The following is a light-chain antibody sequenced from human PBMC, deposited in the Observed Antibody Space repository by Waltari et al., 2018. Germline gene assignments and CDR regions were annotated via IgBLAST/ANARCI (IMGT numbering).Light chain of an antibody. Sequence: DIQMTQSPSTLSASVGDRVTITCRASQSISSWLAWYQQKPGKAPKLLIYKASSVESWVPSRFSGSGSGTEFTLTISSLQPDDFATYYCQQYNSYSGTFGQGTKVEIK. CDR2: KAS. V-gene: IGKV1-5*03. J-gene: IGKJ1*01. CDR1: QSISSW. CDR3: QQYNSYSGT.